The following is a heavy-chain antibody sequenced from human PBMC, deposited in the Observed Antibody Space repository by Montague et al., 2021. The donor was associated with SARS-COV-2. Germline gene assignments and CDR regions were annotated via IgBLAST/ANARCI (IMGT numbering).Heavy chain of an antibody. J-gene: IGHJ2*01. CDR2: IYYSGSVTT. CDR3: ARRGGGEVFARFMYWYFDV. D-gene: IGHD2-21*01. V-gene: IGHV4-59*13. CDR1: GGSINNYY. Sequence: SETLSLTCSVSGGSINNYYWGWVRQSPGKGLEWIGYIYYSGSVTTSYNPSFKSRVSISVDTSENQFSLKLTSVTAADTAVYYCARRGGGEVFARFMYWYFDVWSRGSLVTVSS.